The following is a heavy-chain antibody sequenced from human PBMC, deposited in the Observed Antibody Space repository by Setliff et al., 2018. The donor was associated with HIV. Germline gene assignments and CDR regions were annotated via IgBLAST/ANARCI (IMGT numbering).Heavy chain of an antibody. CDR1: GGTFSSYA. CDR3: AREGRGGNSYLYYYYGMDV. V-gene: IGHV1-69*10. Sequence: GASVKVSCKASGGTFSSYAISWVRQAPGQGLEWMGGIIPILGIANYAQKFQGRVTITADKSTSTAYMELSSLRSEDTAVYYCAREGRGGNSYLYYYYGMDVWGQGTTVTVSS. CDR2: IIPILGIA. J-gene: IGHJ6*02. D-gene: IGHD2-15*01.